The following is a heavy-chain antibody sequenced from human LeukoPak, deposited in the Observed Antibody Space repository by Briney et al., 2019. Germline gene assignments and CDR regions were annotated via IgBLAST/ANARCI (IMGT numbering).Heavy chain of an antibody. Sequence: PSETLSLTCTVSGGSISSYYWSWIRQPPGKGLEWIGYIYYSGSTNYNPSLKSRVTISVDTSKNQFSLKLSSVTAADTAVYYRARVGLPSRAHVLRYFDWPLHFDYWGQGTLVTVSS. CDR2: IYYSGST. CDR1: GGSISSYY. D-gene: IGHD3-9*01. J-gene: IGHJ4*02. CDR3: ARVGLPSRAHVLRYFDWPLHFDY. V-gene: IGHV4-59*01.